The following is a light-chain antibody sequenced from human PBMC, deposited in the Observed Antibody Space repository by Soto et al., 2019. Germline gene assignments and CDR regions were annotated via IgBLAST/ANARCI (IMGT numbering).Light chain of an antibody. V-gene: IGLV2-14*01. Sequence: QSALTQPASVSGSPGQSITISCTGTSSDVGGYNYVSWYQQHPGKAPKLMIYEVSNRPSGVSNRFSGSKSGNTASLTISGLQAEDEADYSCSSYISSSTLVVFGGGTKLTVL. CDR2: EVS. CDR1: SSDVGGYNY. CDR3: SSYISSSTLVV. J-gene: IGLJ2*01.